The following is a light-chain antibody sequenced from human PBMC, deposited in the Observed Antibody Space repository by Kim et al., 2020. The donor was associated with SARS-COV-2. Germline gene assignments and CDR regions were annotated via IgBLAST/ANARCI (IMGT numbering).Light chain of an antibody. CDR2: DAS. CDR3: QQRSNWLLT. CDR1: QSIMTS. J-gene: IGKJ4*02. V-gene: IGKV3-11*01. Sequence: LSLGDISTLPCSASQSIMTSLAWYHHKPGQAPRLVISDASNRAPGFPSRFSGSGSRTDFTLTISSVEPEDFAGYYCQQRSNWLLTFGGGTKVDIK.